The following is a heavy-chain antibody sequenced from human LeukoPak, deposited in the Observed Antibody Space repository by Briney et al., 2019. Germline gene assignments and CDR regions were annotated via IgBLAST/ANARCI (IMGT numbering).Heavy chain of an antibody. J-gene: IGHJ4*02. V-gene: IGHV3-30*03. Sequence: RSGRSLRLSCAASGFPFRTYGMHWVRQAPGKGLEWVAVISYDASNKYYPDSVKGRFTISRDNSKNTLYLQMNSLRAGDTAVYYCARDIVNGPFVISLESWGQGALVTVSS. CDR2: ISYDASNK. CDR3: ARDIVNGPFVISLES. D-gene: IGHD2-21*01. CDR1: GFPFRTYG.